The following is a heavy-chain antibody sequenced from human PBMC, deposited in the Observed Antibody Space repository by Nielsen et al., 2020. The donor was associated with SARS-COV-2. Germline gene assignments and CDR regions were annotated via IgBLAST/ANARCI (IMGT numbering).Heavy chain of an antibody. CDR2: IYYSGST. D-gene: IGHD4-17*01. J-gene: IGHJ6*02. CDR1: GGSISGSDYY. CDR3: ARDAYGDSSYYSYGLDV. Sequence: SEILSLTCSVSGGSISGSDYYWTWIRQSPGKGLEWIGYIYYSGSTYYNPSLKGRVTMSVDTFENQFSLELSSVTAADTAVYYCARDAYGDSSYYSYGLDVWGQGTTVTVSS. V-gene: IGHV4-30-4*01.